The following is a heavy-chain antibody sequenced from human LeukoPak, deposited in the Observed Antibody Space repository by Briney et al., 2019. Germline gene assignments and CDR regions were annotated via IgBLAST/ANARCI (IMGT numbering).Heavy chain of an antibody. J-gene: IGHJ4*02. D-gene: IGHD2-15*01. CDR1: GYIFTNYW. V-gene: IGHV5-51*01. CDR2: IFPGGSDT. Sequence: GESLKISCEGSGYIFTNYWIGWVRQMPGTGLEYMGIIFPGGSDTRYSPSLQGQVTISVDRSFSTAYLQWSSLKDSDTAIYYCVRLSRGGRETSNYFFDYWGQGTLVTVSS. CDR3: VRLSRGGRETSNYFFDY.